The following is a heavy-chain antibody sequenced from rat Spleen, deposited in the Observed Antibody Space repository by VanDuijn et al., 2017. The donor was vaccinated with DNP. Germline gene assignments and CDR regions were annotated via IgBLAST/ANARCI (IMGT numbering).Heavy chain of an antibody. V-gene: IGHV5-20*01. J-gene: IGHJ2*01. CDR3: TTDNYSAPFDY. Sequence: EVQLVESGGGLVQPGRSLKLSCAASGFTFSDFYMAWVRQAPTQGLEWLASISHDGGTTFYRNSVKGRFTISRDNVKTSLYLQMDSLRSEDTATYYCTTDNYSAPFDYWGQGVMVTVSS. D-gene: IGHD1-8*01. CDR2: ISHDGGTT. CDR1: GFTFSDFY.